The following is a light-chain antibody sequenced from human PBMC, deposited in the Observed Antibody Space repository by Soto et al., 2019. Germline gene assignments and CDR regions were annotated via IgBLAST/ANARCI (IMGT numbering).Light chain of an antibody. V-gene: IGKV1-39*01. J-gene: IGKJ5*01. Sequence: DLQKNPSPSSPSSSVGGRVTITFRATQSISHYLNWYQQKPGKAPNLLIYAASNLQSGVPSRFSGSGYGTDFTLTITTLQPEDVGIYYCQQCHATPLTFGQGTRLEIK. CDR2: AAS. CDR1: QSISHY. CDR3: QQCHATPLT.